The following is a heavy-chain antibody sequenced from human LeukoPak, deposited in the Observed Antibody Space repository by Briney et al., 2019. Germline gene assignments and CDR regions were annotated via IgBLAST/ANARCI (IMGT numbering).Heavy chain of an antibody. CDR3: ARSTAMVTLGDYGMDV. V-gene: IGHV3-13*01. CDR1: GFTFSSYD. CDR2: IGTAGDT. Sequence: GGSLRLSCAASGFTFSSYDMHWVRQATGKGLEWVSAIGTAGDTYYPGSVKGRFTISRENAKNSLYLQMNSLRAGDTAVYYCARSTAMVTLGDYGMDVWGQGTTVTVS. J-gene: IGHJ6*02. D-gene: IGHD5-18*01.